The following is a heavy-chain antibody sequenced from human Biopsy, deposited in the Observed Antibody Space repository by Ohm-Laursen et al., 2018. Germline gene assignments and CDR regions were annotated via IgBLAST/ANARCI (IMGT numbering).Heavy chain of an antibody. CDR2: IWYDGSRQ. CDR3: ARDGAAGYGLDV. J-gene: IGHJ6*02. CDR1: GFTFSSYG. Sequence: SLRLSRAASGFTFSSYGLYWVRQAPRKGLEWVAVIWYDGSRQYYADSVKGRFTISRDNSKNTLYLQMNSLRAEDTAVYYCARDGAAGYGLDVWGQGTTVTVSS. V-gene: IGHV3-33*07. D-gene: IGHD6-25*01.